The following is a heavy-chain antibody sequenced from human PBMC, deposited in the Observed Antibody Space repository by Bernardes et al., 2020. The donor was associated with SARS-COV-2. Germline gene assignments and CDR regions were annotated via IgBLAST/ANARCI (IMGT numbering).Heavy chain of an antibody. CDR1: GYTFSDYY. Sequence: ASVKVSCKASGYTFSDYYIHWVRQAPGQGLEWMGWINPNTGGTGPAQKFQGRVIMTRDTSISTVYMDVKSLTSDDTAMYYCARVGANLFCATGSCSWLDPWGQGTLVTVSS. CDR2: INPNTGGT. D-gene: IGHD1-1*01. J-gene: IGHJ5*02. V-gene: IGHV1-2*02. CDR3: ARVGANLFCATGSCSWLDP.